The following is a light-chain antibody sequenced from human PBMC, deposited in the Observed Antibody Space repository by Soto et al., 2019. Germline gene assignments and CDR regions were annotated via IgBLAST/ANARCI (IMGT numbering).Light chain of an antibody. Sequence: IVLTQSPGTLSLSPGERSTLSCMARQRVIISYLAWHRQKRCQSPRLLISGASRRATGIPDRFSGSGSETDFTLTISRLEPEDFAVYYCQQYDRSPTFGPGT. V-gene: IGKV3-20*01. CDR1: QRVIISY. CDR3: QQYDRSPT. J-gene: IGKJ3*01. CDR2: GAS.